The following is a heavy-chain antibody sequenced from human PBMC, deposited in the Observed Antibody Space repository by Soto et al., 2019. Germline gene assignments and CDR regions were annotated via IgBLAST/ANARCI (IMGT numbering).Heavy chain of an antibody. CDR3: ARAPGTTYYYYGMDV. CDR1: GGSFSGYY. V-gene: IGHV4-34*01. J-gene: IGHJ6*02. Sequence: SETLCLTCAVYGGSFSGYYWSWIRQPPGKGLEWIGEINHSGSTNYNPSLKSRVTISVDTSKNQFSLKLSSVTAADTAVYYCARAPGTTYYYYGMDVWGQGTTVTVSS. CDR2: INHSGST. D-gene: IGHD1-1*01.